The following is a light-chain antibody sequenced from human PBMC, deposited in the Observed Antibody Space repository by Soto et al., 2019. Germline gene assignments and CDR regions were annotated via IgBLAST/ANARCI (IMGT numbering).Light chain of an antibody. Sequence: EIVLTQSPGTLSLSPGERATLSCRASQSFNSIYLAWYQQKPGQAPRLLIYGASSRATGIPDRFSGSGSGTDFTLTISRLEPEDFAVYYCQHYDSSPPYTFGQGTKVDIK. J-gene: IGKJ2*01. V-gene: IGKV3-20*01. CDR2: GAS. CDR3: QHYDSSPPYT. CDR1: QSFNSIY.